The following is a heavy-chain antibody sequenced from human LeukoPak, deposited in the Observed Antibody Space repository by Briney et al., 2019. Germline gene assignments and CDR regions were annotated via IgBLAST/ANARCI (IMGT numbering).Heavy chain of an antibody. D-gene: IGHD3-22*01. CDR1: GFTFSGSA. J-gene: IGHJ4*02. CDR3: RLPLNYYDSSAYSGKNDY. Sequence: GGSLRLSCAASGFTFSGSAIHWVRQASGKGLEWVGHIRSKPNNYATAYAASVKGRFTISRDDSKNTAYLQMDSLKTEDTAVYYCRLPLNYYDSSAYSGKNDYWGQGTLVTVSS. V-gene: IGHV3-73*01. CDR2: IRSKPNNYAT.